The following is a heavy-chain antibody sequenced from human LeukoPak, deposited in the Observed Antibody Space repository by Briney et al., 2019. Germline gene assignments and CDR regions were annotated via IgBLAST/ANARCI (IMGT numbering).Heavy chain of an antibody. CDR1: GYSFTSYW. J-gene: IGHJ4*02. CDR2: IYPGDSDT. V-gene: IGHV5-51*01. CDR3: ARSRAYYDFWSGYYIFDY. Sequence: KRGESLKISCKGSGYSFTSYWIGWVRQMPGKGLEWMGIIYPGDSDTRYSPSFQGQVTISADKSISTAYLQWSSLKASDTAMYYWARSRAYYDFWSGYYIFDYWGQGTLVTVSS. D-gene: IGHD3-3*01.